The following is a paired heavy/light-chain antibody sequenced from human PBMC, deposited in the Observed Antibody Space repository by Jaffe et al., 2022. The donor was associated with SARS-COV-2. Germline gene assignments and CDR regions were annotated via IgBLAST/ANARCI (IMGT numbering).Light chain of an antibody. CDR2: AAS. CDR3: QQSDSTPWT. Sequence: DIQMTQSPSSLSASVGDRVTITCRASQSISSYLNWYQQKPGKSPKLLIYAASTLQGGVPSRFSGGGSGTDFSLTISSLQPEDFATYYCQQSDSTPWTFGQGTKVEIK. V-gene: IGKV1-39*01. J-gene: IGKJ1*01. CDR1: QSISSY.
Heavy chain of an antibody. J-gene: IGHJ6*03. D-gene: IGHD6-13*01. Sequence: EVQLVESGGGLVQPGGSLRLSCAASGFTFSSYWMHWVRQAPGKGLVWVSRINSDGSSTSYADSVKGRFTISRDNAKNTLYVQMNSLRGEDTAVYYCARGGAAAATGDYYYYYMDVWGKGTTVTVSS. CDR3: ARGGAAAATGDYYYYYMDV. V-gene: IGHV3-74*01. CDR1: GFTFSSYW. CDR2: INSDGSST.